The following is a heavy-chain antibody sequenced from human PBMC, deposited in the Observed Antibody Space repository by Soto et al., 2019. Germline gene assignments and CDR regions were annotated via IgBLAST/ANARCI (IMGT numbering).Heavy chain of an antibody. J-gene: IGHJ3*02. D-gene: IGHD2-15*01. CDR3: ARKACSGGSCYNPYDAFDI. V-gene: IGHV3-48*01. CDR2: ISSSSSTI. Sequence: EVQLVESGGGLVQPGGSLRLSCAASGFTFSSYSMNWVRQAPGKGLEWVSYISSSSSTIYYADSVKGRFTISRDNAKNSLYLQMNSLRAEDTAVYYCARKACSGGSCYNPYDAFDIWGQGTMVTVSS. CDR1: GFTFSSYS.